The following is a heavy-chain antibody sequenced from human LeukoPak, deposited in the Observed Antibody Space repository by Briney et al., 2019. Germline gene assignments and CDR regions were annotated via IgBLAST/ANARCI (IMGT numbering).Heavy chain of an antibody. CDR2: ISSSSYI. V-gene: IGHV3-21*01. D-gene: IGHD6-13*01. Sequence: GGSLRLSCAASGFTFSSYSMNWVRQAPGKGLEWVSSISSSSYIYYADSVKGRFTTSRDNAKNSLYLQMNSLRAEDTAVYYCATERDSSWTFDSWGQGTLVTVSS. J-gene: IGHJ4*02. CDR1: GFTFSSYS. CDR3: ATERDSSWTFDS.